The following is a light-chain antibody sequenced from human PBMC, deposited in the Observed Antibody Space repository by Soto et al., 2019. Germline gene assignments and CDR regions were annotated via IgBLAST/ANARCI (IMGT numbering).Light chain of an antibody. CDR3: QQYGNSRT. CDR1: QSLSSSY. CDR2: GAS. V-gene: IGKV3-20*01. Sequence: EIALTQSPGTLSLPPGEGATLSCRASQSLSSSYLAWYQQKPGQAPRLLIYGASSRATGIPDRFSGSGSGTDFTLTISRLEPEDFAVYYCQQYGNSRTFGQGTKVDIK. J-gene: IGKJ1*01.